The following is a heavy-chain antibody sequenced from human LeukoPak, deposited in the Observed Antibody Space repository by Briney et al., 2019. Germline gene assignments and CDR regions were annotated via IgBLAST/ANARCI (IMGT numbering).Heavy chain of an antibody. J-gene: IGHJ6*02. Sequence: GGSLRLSCAASGFTFSSYAMHWVRQAPGKGLEWVAVISYDGSNKYYADSVKGRFTISRDNSKNTLYLQMNSLRAEDTAVYYCARNPPNYDFWSGPYYYGMDVWGQGTTVTVSS. V-gene: IGHV3-30-3*01. CDR3: ARNPPNYDFWSGPYYYGMDV. CDR2: ISYDGSNK. CDR1: GFTFSSYA. D-gene: IGHD3-3*01.